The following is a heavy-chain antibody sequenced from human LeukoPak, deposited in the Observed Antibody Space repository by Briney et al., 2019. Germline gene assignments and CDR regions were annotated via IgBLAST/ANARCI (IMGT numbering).Heavy chain of an antibody. V-gene: IGHV5-51*01. Sequence: PGESLKISCKGSGYSFTSYWIGWVRQMLGKGLEWMGIIYPGDSDTRYSPSFQGQVTISADKSISTAYLQWSSLKASDTAMYYCARSGYSSGWYVAFDIWGQGTMVTVSS. CDR3: ARSGYSSGWYVAFDI. J-gene: IGHJ3*02. CDR2: IYPGDSDT. CDR1: GYSFTSYW. D-gene: IGHD6-19*01.